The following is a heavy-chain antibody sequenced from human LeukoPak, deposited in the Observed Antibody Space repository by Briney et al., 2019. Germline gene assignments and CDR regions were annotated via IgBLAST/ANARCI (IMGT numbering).Heavy chain of an antibody. J-gene: IGHJ4*02. D-gene: IGHD1-26*01. CDR1: GYTFTGYY. V-gene: IGHV1-2*02. Sequence: ASVKVSCKASGYTFTGYYMHWVRQAPGQGLEWMGWINPNSGGTNYAQKFQGRVTMTRDTSISTAYMELSRLRSDDTAVYYCAARVEAGSYSTLLLLDYWGQGTLVTVSS. CDR2: INPNSGGT. CDR3: AARVEAGSYSTLLLLDY.